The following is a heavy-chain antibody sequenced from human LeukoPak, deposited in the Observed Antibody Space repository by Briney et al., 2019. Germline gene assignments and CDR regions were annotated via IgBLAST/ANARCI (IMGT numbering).Heavy chain of an antibody. CDR3: ARIRITMVRGVISHDFDY. D-gene: IGHD3-10*01. CDR2: VSNRGTT. Sequence: PSETLSLTCTVSGVSASDYYWSWIRQPPGKGLEWIGYVSNRGTTNDHPSLKSRVTISVDKSKNRFSLKLRSVTAADTAVYYCARIRITMVRGVISHDFDYWGQGTLVTVSS. CDR1: GVSASDYY. J-gene: IGHJ4*02. V-gene: IGHV4-59*08.